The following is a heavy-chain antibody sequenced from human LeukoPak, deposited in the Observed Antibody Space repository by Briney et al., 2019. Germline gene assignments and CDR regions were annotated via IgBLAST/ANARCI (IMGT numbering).Heavy chain of an antibody. CDR1: GYTLTELS. Sequence: GASVKVSCKVSGYTLTELSMHWVRQAPGKGLEWMGGFDPEDGETIYAQKFQGRVTMTRDTSTSTVYMELSSLRSEDTAVYYCAGANTSYYYYGMDVWGQGTTVTVS. CDR2: FDPEDGET. V-gene: IGHV1-24*01. CDR3: AGANTSYYYYGMDV. D-gene: IGHD4/OR15-4a*01. J-gene: IGHJ6*02.